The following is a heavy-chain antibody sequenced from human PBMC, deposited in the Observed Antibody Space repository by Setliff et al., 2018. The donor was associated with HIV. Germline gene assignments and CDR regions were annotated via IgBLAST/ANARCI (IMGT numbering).Heavy chain of an antibody. Sequence: ASVKVSCKASGYTFTSYAMHWARQAPGQRLEWMGWIHAGNGDTKYSQNFQGRVTITRDTSASTAYMELSSLRSEDTAVYYCATLLSYSSAWHYWGQGTLVTVSS. CDR3: ATLLSYSSAWHY. J-gene: IGHJ4*02. V-gene: IGHV1-3*01. D-gene: IGHD6-25*01. CDR2: IHAGNGDT. CDR1: GYTFTSYA.